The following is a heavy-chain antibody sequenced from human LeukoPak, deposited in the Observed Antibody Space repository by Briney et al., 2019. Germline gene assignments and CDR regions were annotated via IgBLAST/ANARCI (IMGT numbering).Heavy chain of an antibody. CDR2: ISGSGGST. J-gene: IGHJ6*02. Sequence: GGSLRLSCAASGFTFSSYSMNWVRQAPGKGLEWVSAISGSGGSTYYADSVKGRFTISRDNAKNSLYLQMNSLRAEDTAVYYCARGQFTVTTDYYYGMDVWGQGTTVTVSS. V-gene: IGHV3-21*04. CDR3: ARGQFTVTTDYYYGMDV. CDR1: GFTFSSYS. D-gene: IGHD4-17*01.